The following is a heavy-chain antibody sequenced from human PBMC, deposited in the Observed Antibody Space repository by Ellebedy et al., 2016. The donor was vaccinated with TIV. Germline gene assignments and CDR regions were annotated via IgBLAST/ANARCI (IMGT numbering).Heavy chain of an antibody. CDR2: IIPIFGTA. D-gene: IGHD3-22*01. CDR3: ARDRASMTMILVEFYYYAMDV. V-gene: IGHV1-69*13. Sequence: ASVKVSCKASGGTFSSYAISWVRQAPGQGLEWMGGIIPIFGTANYAQKFQGRVTITADESTSTAYMELSSLRSDDTAVYYCARDRASMTMILVEFYYYAMDVWGQGTTVIVSS. CDR1: GGTFSSYA. J-gene: IGHJ6*02.